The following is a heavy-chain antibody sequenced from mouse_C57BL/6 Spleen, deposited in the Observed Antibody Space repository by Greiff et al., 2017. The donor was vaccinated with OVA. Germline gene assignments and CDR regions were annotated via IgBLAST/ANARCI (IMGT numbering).Heavy chain of an antibody. CDR3: ARDPGVLRRFDY. D-gene: IGHD2-12*01. Sequence: EVQRVESGGGLVKPGGSLKLSCAASGFTFSSYAMSWVRQTPEKRLEWVATISDGGSYTYYPDNVKGRFTISRDNAKNNLYLQMSHLKSEDTAMYYCARDPGVLRRFDYWGQGTTLTVSS. J-gene: IGHJ2*01. V-gene: IGHV5-4*01. CDR2: ISDGGSYT. CDR1: GFTFSSYA.